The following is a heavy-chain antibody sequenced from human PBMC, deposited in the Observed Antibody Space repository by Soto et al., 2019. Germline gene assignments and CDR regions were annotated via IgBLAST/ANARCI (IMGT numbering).Heavy chain of an antibody. CDR3: ARRLTTTVTAMGY. CDR1: GLTFTDYW. Sequence: PGGSLRLSCVTYGLTFTDYWMSWVRQAPGKGLEWVANINQDESEKNYLDSVKGRFTISRDNAKNSLYLQMNSLRAEDTAVYYCARRLTTTVTAMGYWGQGTPVTVSS. CDR2: INQDESEK. V-gene: IGHV3-7*03. D-gene: IGHD2-21*02. J-gene: IGHJ4*02.